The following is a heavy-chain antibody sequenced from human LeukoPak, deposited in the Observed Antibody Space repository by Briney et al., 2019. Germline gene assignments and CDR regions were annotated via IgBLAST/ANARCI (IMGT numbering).Heavy chain of an antibody. J-gene: IGHJ6*02. V-gene: IGHV3-33*01. CDR3: ARGTVPGNQGYSPPYGMDV. D-gene: IGHD1-14*01. CDR1: GFTFSSYG. CDR2: IWYDGSNK. Sequence: GGSLRLSCAASGFTFSSYGMHWVRQAPGKGLEWVAVIWYDGSNKYYADSVKGRFTISRDNSKNTLYLQMNSLRAEDTAVYYCARGTVPGNQGYSPPYGMDVWGQGTTVTVSS.